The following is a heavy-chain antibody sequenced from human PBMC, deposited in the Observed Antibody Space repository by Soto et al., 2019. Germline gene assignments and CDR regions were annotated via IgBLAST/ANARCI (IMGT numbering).Heavy chain of an antibody. Sequence: QVQLVQSGAEVKKPGASVKVSCKASGYTFTSYAISWVRQAPGQGLEWMGWISAYNGNTNYAQTLQGRVTMTRDTSTSTDYMELRSLRSDDTAVYYCARHGGYSYEDYFDYWGQGTLVTVSS. CDR1: GYTFTSYA. D-gene: IGHD5-18*01. CDR2: ISAYNGNT. CDR3: ARHGGYSYEDYFDY. J-gene: IGHJ4*02. V-gene: IGHV1-18*01.